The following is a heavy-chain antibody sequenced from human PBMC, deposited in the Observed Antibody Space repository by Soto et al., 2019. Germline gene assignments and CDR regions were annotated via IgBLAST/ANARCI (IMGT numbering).Heavy chain of an antibody. CDR3: ARATGDYYGSGSYLNYYYGMDV. D-gene: IGHD3-10*01. CDR2: IYYSGST. J-gene: IGHJ6*02. CDR1: GGSISSYY. Sequence: SETLSLTCTVSGGSISSYYLSWIRQPPGKGLEWIGYIYYSGSTNYNPSLKSRVTISVDTSKNQFSLKLSSVTAADTAVYYCARATGDYYGSGSYLNYYYGMDVWGQGTTVTVSS. V-gene: IGHV4-59*01.